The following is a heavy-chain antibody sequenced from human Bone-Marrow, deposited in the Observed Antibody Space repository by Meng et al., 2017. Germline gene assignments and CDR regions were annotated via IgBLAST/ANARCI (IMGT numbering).Heavy chain of an antibody. V-gene: IGHV1-69*01. Sequence: QVHVEQSGAGAKQRGSAVNDYCKADESTFSSYAISGVRQARGQGLERMGGIIPIFGTANYAQMFQGSVTISADEDTSAAYMERSSLGSEDTAVYYGTREPGPRVGRFDPWGQGTLVTVSS. D-gene: IGHD1-26*01. CDR3: TREPGPRVGRFDP. CDR1: ESTFSSYA. CDR2: IIPIFGTA. J-gene: IGHJ5*02.